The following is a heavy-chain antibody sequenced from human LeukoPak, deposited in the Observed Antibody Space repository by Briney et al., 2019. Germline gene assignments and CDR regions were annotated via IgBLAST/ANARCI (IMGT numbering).Heavy chain of an antibody. J-gene: IGHJ4*02. CDR2: ISGSGGSA. Sequence: GGSLRLSCAASGFTFSSYAMSWVRQAPGKGLEWVSAISGSGGSAYYADSVKGRFTISRDNSKNTLYLQMNSLRAEDTAVYYCAKALWFGEISDYWGQGTLVTVSS. CDR1: GFTFSSYA. V-gene: IGHV3-23*01. D-gene: IGHD3-10*01. CDR3: AKALWFGEISDY.